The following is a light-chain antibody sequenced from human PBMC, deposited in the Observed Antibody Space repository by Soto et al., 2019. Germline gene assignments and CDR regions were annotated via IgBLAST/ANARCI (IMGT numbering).Light chain of an antibody. CDR2: LGS. V-gene: IGKV2-28*01. J-gene: IGKJ1*01. CDR3: MQALQTPWT. CDR1: QSLLHGSGYNY. Sequence: DLVMTQSPLSLPITHGEPASISCRSSQSLLHGSGYNYLDWYLQKPGQSPQLLIYLGSNRASGVPDRFSGSGSGTDFTLKISRVEAEDVGVYYCMQALQTPWTFGQGTKVEIK.